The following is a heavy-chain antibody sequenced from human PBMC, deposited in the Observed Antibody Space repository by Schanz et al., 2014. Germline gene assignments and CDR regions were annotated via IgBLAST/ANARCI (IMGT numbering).Heavy chain of an antibody. V-gene: IGHV3-33*01. D-gene: IGHD7-27*01. CDR3: ARELPGVVAFDL. CDR2: ISYDGSFK. Sequence: QVQLVESGGGVVQPGRSLRLSCAASGFNFGSHGMHWVRQAPGKGLEWVAVISYDGSFKNYADSVRGRITMSRDNSKNTMYLQINNLRADDTAVYYCARELPGVVAFDLWGQGTMGTVSS. J-gene: IGHJ3*01. CDR1: GFNFGSHG.